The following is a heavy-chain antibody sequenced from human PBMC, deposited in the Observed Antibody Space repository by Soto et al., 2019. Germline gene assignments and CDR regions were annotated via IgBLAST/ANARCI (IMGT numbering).Heavy chain of an antibody. Sequence: ASVKVSFKASGYTFTSYGISWVRQAPGQGLEWMGWISAYNGNTNYAQKLQGRVTMTTDTSTSTAYMELRSLRSDDTAVYYCARERALRAVVITLGANWFDPWGQGTLVTVSS. V-gene: IGHV1-18*01. J-gene: IGHJ5*02. D-gene: IGHD3-22*01. CDR2: ISAYNGNT. CDR1: GYTFTSYG. CDR3: ARERALRAVVITLGANWFDP.